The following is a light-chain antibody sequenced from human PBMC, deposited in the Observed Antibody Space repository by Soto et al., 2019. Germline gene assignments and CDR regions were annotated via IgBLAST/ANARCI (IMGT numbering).Light chain of an antibody. CDR2: EVS. CDR1: SSDVGGYNY. J-gene: IGLJ1*01. CDR3: SSYAGSNWWV. Sequence: QYVLTQPPSASGSPGQSVTISCTGASSDVGGYNYVSWYQQHPGKAPKLMIYEVSKRPSGVPDRFSGSKSGNTASLTVSGLQAEDEADYYCSSYAGSNWWVFGTGTKVTVL. V-gene: IGLV2-8*01.